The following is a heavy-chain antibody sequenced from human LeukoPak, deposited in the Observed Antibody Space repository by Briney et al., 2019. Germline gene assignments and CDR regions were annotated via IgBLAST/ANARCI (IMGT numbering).Heavy chain of an antibody. CDR3: ARDLRFGELSFLPFDY. V-gene: IGHV1-46*01. CDR2: INPSAGGT. CDR1: GYTFTSYY. D-gene: IGHD3-10*01. J-gene: IGHJ4*02. Sequence: ASVKVSCKASGYTFTSYYLHWVRQAPGQGLEWMGIINPSAGGTSYAQKFQGRVTLTRDMSTSTVYMEVSSLRSEDTAVYYCARDLRFGELSFLPFDYWGQGTLVTVSS.